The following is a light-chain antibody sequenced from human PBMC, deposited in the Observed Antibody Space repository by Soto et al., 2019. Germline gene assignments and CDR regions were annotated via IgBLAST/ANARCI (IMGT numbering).Light chain of an antibody. CDR3: QVWDSTSRHVL. CDR2: DDS. J-gene: IGLJ2*01. V-gene: IGLV3-21*02. CDR1: NIRRKT. Sequence: SYELTQTPSVSVAPGQTARITCGGDNIRRKTVHWYQQKPGQAPVLVVYDDSDRPSGIPERFSGSNSGNPATLTISRVEAGDEADYYCQVWDSTSRHVLFGGGTKVTVL.